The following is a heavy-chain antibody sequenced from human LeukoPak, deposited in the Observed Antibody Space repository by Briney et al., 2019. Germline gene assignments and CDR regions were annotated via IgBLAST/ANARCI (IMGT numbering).Heavy chain of an antibody. CDR2: IYYSGST. Sequence: SETLSLTCTVSGGSISSYYWSWIRQPPGKGLEWIGYIYYSGSTNYNPSLKSRVTISVDTSKNQFSLKLSSVTAADTAVYYCAREGYSSGWHHIDYWGQGTLITVSS. CDR3: AREGYSSGWHHIDY. V-gene: IGHV4-59*01. CDR1: GGSISSYY. D-gene: IGHD6-19*01. J-gene: IGHJ4*02.